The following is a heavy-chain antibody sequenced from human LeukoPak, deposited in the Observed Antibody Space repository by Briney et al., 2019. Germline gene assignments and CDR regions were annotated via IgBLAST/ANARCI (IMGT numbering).Heavy chain of an antibody. D-gene: IGHD6-13*01. CDR2: ISGSGGST. V-gene: IGHV3-23*01. CDR3: ARRWSFDY. J-gene: IGHJ4*02. Sequence: GGSLRLSCAASGFTFSNYGMSWVRQAPGKGLEWVSGISGSGGSTYYADSVKGRFTISRDNSKNTLYLQMNSLRPEDTAVYYCARRWSFDYWGQGTLVTVSS. CDR1: GFTFSNYG.